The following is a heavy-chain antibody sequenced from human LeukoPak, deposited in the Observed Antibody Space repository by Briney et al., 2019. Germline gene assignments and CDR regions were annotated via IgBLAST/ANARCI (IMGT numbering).Heavy chain of an antibody. J-gene: IGHJ4*02. D-gene: IGHD1-1*01. V-gene: IGHV3-33*01. Sequence: PGGSLRLSCAASGFTFSRFGIHWVRQAPGRGLEWVAVIWFDGSDKNYADSVKGRFTISRDNTKNTLYLQMNSLRAEDTAVYYCARGGGPHEYNKSGPFDSWGQGTLVTVSS. CDR2: IWFDGSDK. CDR1: GFTFSRFG. CDR3: ARGGGPHEYNKSGPFDS.